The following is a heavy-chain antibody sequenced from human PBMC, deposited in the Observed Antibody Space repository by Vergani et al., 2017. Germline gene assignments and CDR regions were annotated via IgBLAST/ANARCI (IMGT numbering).Heavy chain of an antibody. Sequence: EVQLVESGGGLVQPGGSLRLSCAASGFTFSSYSMNWVRQAPGKGLEWVSYISSSGSTIYYADSVKGRFTISRDNSKNTLYLQMNSLRAEDTAVYYCAREGRGAAAGTGYYYYYGMDVWGQGTTVTVSS. J-gene: IGHJ6*02. CDR3: AREGRGAAAGTGYYYYYGMDV. V-gene: IGHV3-48*01. CDR2: ISSSGSTI. CDR1: GFTFSSYS. D-gene: IGHD6-13*01.